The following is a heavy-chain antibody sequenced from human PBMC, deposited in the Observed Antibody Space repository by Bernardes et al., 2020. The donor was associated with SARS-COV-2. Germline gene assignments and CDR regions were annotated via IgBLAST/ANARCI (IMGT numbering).Heavy chain of an antibody. CDR1: GYSFTSYW. D-gene: IGHD5-12*01. Sequence: GESLKISCKGSGYSFTSYWIGWVRQMLGKGLEWMGIIYPGDSDTRYSPSFQGKVTISADKSISTAYLQWSSLKASDTAMYYCARHVSFYDSALGYWGQGTLVTVSS. V-gene: IGHV5-51*01. J-gene: IGHJ4*02. CDR2: IYPGDSDT. CDR3: ARHVSFYDSALGY.